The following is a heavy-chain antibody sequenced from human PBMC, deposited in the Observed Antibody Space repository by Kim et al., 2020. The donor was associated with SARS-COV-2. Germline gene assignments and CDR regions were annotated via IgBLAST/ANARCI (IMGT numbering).Heavy chain of an antibody. D-gene: IGHD3-16*02. Sequence: GGSLRLSCAASGFTFSSYAMHWVRQAPGKGLEWVAVISYDGSNKYYVDSVKGRFTISRDNSKNTLYLQMNSLRAEDTAVYYCARDKGGENYDYIWGSYRPGGVHYYYYGMDVWGQGTTVTVSS. J-gene: IGHJ6*02. V-gene: IGHV3-30*04. CDR1: GFTFSSYA. CDR2: ISYDGSNK. CDR3: ARDKGGENYDYIWGSYRPGGVHYYYYGMDV.